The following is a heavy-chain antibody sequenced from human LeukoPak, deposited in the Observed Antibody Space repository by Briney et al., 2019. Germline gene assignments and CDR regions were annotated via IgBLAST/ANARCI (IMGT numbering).Heavy chain of an antibody. V-gene: IGHV3-23*01. Sequence: GGSLRLSCAASGFTFSGYGMSWVRQAPGKGLEWVSAMSGSGGRTYYADSVKGRFTISRDNSKNTLYLQMNSLRAEDTAVYYCAKVTGGYYLDYWGQGTLVTVSS. CDR3: AKVTGGYYLDY. CDR1: GFTFSGYG. D-gene: IGHD3-10*01. J-gene: IGHJ4*02. CDR2: MSGSGGRT.